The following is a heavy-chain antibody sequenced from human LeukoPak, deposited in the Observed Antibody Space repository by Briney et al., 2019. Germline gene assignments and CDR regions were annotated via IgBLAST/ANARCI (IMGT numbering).Heavy chain of an antibody. V-gene: IGHV3-21*01. D-gene: IGHD5-24*01. J-gene: IGHJ6*03. CDR1: GFTFSSYS. CDR3: ARDLDGYSFYYYYYMDV. Sequence: GGSLRLSCAASGFTFSSYSMNWVRQAPGKGLEWVSSISSSSSYIYYADSVKGRFTISRDNAKNSLYLQMNSLRAEDTAVYYCARDLDGYSFYYYYYMDVWGKGTTVTVSS. CDR2: ISSSSSYI.